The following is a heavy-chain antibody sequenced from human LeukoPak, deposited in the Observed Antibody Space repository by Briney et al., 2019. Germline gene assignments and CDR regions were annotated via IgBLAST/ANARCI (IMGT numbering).Heavy chain of an antibody. Sequence: GGSLRLSCAASGFTFSSHAMTWVRQAPGKGLEWVSVISASGDDTYYADSVKGRFTISRDNSKNTLYLQMNSLRAEDTAVYYCAKGSSRYSSSLPGFDYWGQGTLVTVSS. CDR2: ISASGDDT. J-gene: IGHJ4*02. D-gene: IGHD6-13*01. V-gene: IGHV3-23*01. CDR3: AKGSSRYSSSLPGFDY. CDR1: GFTFSSHA.